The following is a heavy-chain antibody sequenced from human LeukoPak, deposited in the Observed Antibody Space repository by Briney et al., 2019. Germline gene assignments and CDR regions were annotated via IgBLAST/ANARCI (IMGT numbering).Heavy chain of an antibody. V-gene: IGHV3-7*01. CDR3: ARLVYCGGDCPIGGSFDY. J-gene: IGHJ4*02. Sequence: PGGSLRLSCAASGFTFSNAWMSWVREAPGKGLEWVANIKQDGSEKYYVDSVKGRFTISRGNAKNSLYLQMNSLRAEDTAVYYCARLVYCGGDCPIGGSFDYWGQGTLVTVSS. D-gene: IGHD2-21*02. CDR1: GFTFSNAW. CDR2: IKQDGSEK.